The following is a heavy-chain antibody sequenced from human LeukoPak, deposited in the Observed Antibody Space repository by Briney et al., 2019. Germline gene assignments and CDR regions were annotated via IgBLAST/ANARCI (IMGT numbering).Heavy chain of an antibody. D-gene: IGHD4-11*01. CDR2: ISGSGGST. V-gene: IGHV3-23*01. Sequence: TGGSLRLSCAASGLTFRSYAMSWVRQAPGKGLAWVSGISGSGGSTFYADCVKGRFAISRDNSNNTLYRKMNSLRAEDPAVYYFAKGGGHSNYDNWFDPWGQGNLVTVSS. CDR3: AKGGGHSNYDNWFDP. CDR1: GLTFRSYA. J-gene: IGHJ5*02.